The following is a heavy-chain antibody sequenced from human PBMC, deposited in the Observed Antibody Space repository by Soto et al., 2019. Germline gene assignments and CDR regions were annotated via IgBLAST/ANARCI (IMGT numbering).Heavy chain of an antibody. CDR3: ARGSTDSYPGSRIFDF. CDR1: GITFGSRA. Sequence: GSLRLSCLASGITFGSRAMSFFLHAPVYLLYFFSTITYTCGDTKYADSVRGRFTMSRDNSKKTLYLQINSLRVEDSALYYCARGSTDSYPGSRIFDFWGRGTLVTV. V-gene: IGHV3-23*01. J-gene: IGHJ4*02. CDR2: ITYTCGDT. D-gene: IGHD3-10*01.